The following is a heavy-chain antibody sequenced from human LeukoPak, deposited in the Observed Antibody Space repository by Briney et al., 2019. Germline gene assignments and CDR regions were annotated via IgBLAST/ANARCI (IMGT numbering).Heavy chain of an antibody. D-gene: IGHD5-24*01. J-gene: IGHJ4*02. V-gene: IGHV4-30-2*01. CDR1: GDSISRNNYP. CDR2: TYYNGKA. Sequence: SETLSLTCTVSGDSISRNNYPWSWLRQPQGKGLEWIGNTYYNGKAYYNPSLGSRATISVDRSKNQFSLKLSSVTAADTAVYYCARGDGYNRPFEYWGRGTLVTVSS. CDR3: ARGDGYNRPFEY.